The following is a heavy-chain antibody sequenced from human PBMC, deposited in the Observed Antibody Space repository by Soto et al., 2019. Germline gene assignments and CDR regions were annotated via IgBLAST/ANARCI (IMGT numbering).Heavy chain of an antibody. D-gene: IGHD3-16*02. Sequence: QVQLVESGGGVVQPGRSLRLSCAASGFSFNVHGMHWVRQAPGNVLEWVAVIWNDGSKTDYVDSVKGRFTVSRDNSKNTRFLAMSSMRDEDTAVYYCARAPSYVWGTFRYTGAFDMWGQGTMVTVSS. V-gene: IGHV3-33*01. CDR2: IWNDGSKT. CDR3: ARAPSYVWGTFRYTGAFDM. J-gene: IGHJ3*02. CDR1: GFSFNVHG.